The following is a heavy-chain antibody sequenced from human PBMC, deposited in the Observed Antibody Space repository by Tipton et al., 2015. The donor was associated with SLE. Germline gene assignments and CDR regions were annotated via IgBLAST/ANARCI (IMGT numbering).Heavy chain of an antibody. D-gene: IGHD3-10*01. CDR2: IYYSGST. Sequence: TLSLTCTVSGGSISSYYWSWIRQPPGKGLEWIGYIYYSGSTNYNPSLKSRVTISVDTSKNQFSLKLSSVTAADTAVYDCAGVRGRGYFQHWGQGTLVTVSS. CDR3: AGVRGRGYFQH. J-gene: IGHJ1*01. V-gene: IGHV4-59*01. CDR1: GGSISSYY.